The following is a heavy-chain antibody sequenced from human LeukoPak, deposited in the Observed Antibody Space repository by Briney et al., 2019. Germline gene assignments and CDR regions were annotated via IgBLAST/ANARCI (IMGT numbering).Heavy chain of an antibody. CDR1: GGSISSGGYY. CDR3: ARLSSRWYFSPDY. CDR2: IYYSGST. D-gene: IGHD6-19*01. V-gene: IGHV4-31*03. Sequence: SETLSLTCTVSGGSISSGGYYWSWIRQHPGKGLEWIGCIYYSGSTYYNPSLKSRVTISVDTSKNQFSLNLSSVTAAGTAVYYCARLSSRWYFSPDYWGQGTLVTVSS. J-gene: IGHJ4*02.